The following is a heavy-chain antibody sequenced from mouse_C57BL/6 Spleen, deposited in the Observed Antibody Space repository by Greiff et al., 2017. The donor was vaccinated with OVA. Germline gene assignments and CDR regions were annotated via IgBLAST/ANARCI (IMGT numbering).Heavy chain of an antibody. V-gene: IGHV1-61*01. Sequence: VQLQQPGAELVRPGSSVKLSCKASGYTFTSYWMDWVKQRPGQGLEWIGNIYPSDSETHYNQKFKDKATLTVDKSSSTAYMQLSSLTSEDSAVYDCARQLRLNYYAMDYWGQGTSVTVSS. D-gene: IGHD3-2*02. J-gene: IGHJ4*01. CDR1: GYTFTSYW. CDR2: IYPSDSET. CDR3: ARQLRLNYYAMDY.